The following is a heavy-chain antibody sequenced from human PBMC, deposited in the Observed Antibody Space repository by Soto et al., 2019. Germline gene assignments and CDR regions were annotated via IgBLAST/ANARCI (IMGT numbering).Heavy chain of an antibody. CDR2: IWYDGSYK. CDR3: ARDQGDTMVRAFDP. Sequence: PGGSLRLSCAASGFTFSSYGMHWVRQAPGKGLEWVAVIWYDGSYKYYADSVKGRFTISRDNSKNTLYLQMNSLRAEDTAMYYCARDQGDTMVRAFDPWGQGTLVTVSS. V-gene: IGHV3-33*01. CDR1: GFTFSSYG. D-gene: IGHD3-10*01. J-gene: IGHJ5*02.